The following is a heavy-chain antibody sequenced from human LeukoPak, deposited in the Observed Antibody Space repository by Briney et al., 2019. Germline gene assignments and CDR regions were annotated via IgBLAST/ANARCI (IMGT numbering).Heavy chain of an antibody. D-gene: IGHD3-22*01. CDR3: AKTLRDSSGYYAAGD. J-gene: IGHJ4*02. CDR1: GFPFSTYG. V-gene: IGHV3-30*02. Sequence: GGSLRLSCAASGFPFSTYGMHWVRQALGKGLEWVSFIRYDGNNKQYGDSVKGRFTISRDDSKNTLYLQMSSLRAEDTAVYYCAKTLRDSSGYYAAGDWGQGTLVTVSS. CDR2: IRYDGNNK.